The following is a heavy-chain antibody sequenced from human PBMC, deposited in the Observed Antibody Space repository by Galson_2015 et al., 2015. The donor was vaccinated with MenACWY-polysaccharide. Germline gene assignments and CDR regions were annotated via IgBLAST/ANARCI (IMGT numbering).Heavy chain of an antibody. D-gene: IGHD2-15*01. Sequence: SLRLSCAASGFTFSSYAMSWVRQAPGKGLEWVSAISGSGGSTYYADSAKGRFTISRDNSKNTLYLQMNSLRAEDTAVYYCAKDDCSGGSCSNWFDPWGQGTLVTVSS. V-gene: IGHV3-23*01. CDR2: ISGSGGST. CDR3: AKDDCSGGSCSNWFDP. CDR1: GFTFSSYA. J-gene: IGHJ5*02.